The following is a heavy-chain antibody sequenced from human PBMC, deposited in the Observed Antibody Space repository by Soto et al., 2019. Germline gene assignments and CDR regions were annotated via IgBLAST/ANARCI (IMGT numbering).Heavy chain of an antibody. CDR1: GGTFSSYA. J-gene: IGHJ5*02. D-gene: IGHD1-7*01. Sequence: SVKVSCKASGGTFSSYAISWVRQAPGQGLEWMGGIIPIFGTANYAQKFQGRVTITADESTSTAYMELSSLRSEDTAVYYCARDSGTTEPGKPPDWFDPWGQGTLVTVSS. V-gene: IGHV1-69*13. CDR3: ARDSGTTEPGKPPDWFDP. CDR2: IIPIFGTA.